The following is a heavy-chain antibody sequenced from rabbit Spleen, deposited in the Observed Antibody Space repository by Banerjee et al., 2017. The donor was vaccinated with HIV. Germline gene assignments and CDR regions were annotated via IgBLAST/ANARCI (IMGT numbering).Heavy chain of an antibody. D-gene: IGHD1-1*01. V-gene: IGHV1S45*01. CDR3: ARDLTNIIGWNFGW. Sequence: QEQLEESGGGLVKPGASLALICTASGFSFSSGYDMSWVRQAPGKGLEWIGFIYTGNGKNYYASWAKGRFTFSRTSSTTVTLQMTSLTAADTATYFCARDLTNIIGWNFGWWGPGTLVTVS. CDR2: IYTGNGKN. CDR1: GFSFSSGYD. J-gene: IGHJ4*01.